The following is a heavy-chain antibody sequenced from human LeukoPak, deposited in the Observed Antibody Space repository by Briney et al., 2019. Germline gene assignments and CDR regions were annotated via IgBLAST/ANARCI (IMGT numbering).Heavy chain of an antibody. CDR1: EYSFATYW. CDR2: IYPSDSDT. CDR3: ARLYPTGLLWFGESYNWFDP. V-gene: IGHV5-51*01. J-gene: IGHJ5*02. Sequence: GESLKISCQGSEYSFATYWIAWLRQMPGKGLEWMGVIYPSDSDTRYSPSFQGQVTISADKSIKTAYLQWSSLKASDTAMYYCARLYPTGLLWFGESYNWFDPWGQGTLVTVSS. D-gene: IGHD3-10*01.